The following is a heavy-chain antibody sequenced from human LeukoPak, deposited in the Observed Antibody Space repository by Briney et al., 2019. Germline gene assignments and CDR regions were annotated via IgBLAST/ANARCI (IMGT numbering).Heavy chain of an antibody. CDR1: GFTFSSYG. J-gene: IGHJ4*02. V-gene: IGHV3-30*18. CDR3: AKDGYYDYGDYRFDY. CDR2: ISYDGSNK. D-gene: IGHD4-17*01. Sequence: GRSLRLSCAASGFTFSSYGMHWVRQAPGKGLEWVAVISYDGSNKYYADSVKGRFTISRDNSKNTLYLQMNSLRAEDTAVYYCAKDGYYDYGDYRFDYWGQGTLVTVSS.